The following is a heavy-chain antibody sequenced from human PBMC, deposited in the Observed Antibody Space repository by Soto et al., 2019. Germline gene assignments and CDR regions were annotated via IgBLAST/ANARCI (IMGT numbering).Heavy chain of an antibody. V-gene: IGHV3-48*02. D-gene: IGHD1-1*01. Sequence: GGSLRLSCAASGFTFSSYSMNWVRQAPGKGLEWVSYISSSSSTIYYADSVKGRFTISRDNAKNSLYLQMNSLRDEDTAVYYCARDGMIRLSPGSAPPYYFDYWGQGTLVTVSS. J-gene: IGHJ4*02. CDR3: ARDGMIRLSPGSAPPYYFDY. CDR2: ISSSSSTI. CDR1: GFTFSSYS.